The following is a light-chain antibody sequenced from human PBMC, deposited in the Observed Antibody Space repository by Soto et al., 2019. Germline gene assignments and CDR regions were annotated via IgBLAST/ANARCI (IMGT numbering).Light chain of an antibody. CDR2: GTS. CDR1: QSVDSSF. J-gene: IGKJ1*01. CDR3: QQYGSSPWT. Sequence: EIVLTQSPGTLSLSPGERATLSCRASQSVDSSFVAWFRQKPGQAPRLLIYGTSSRATGIPDRFSGSGSGTDFTLTINGLEPEDFAMYFCQQYGSSPWTFGQGTKVEIK. V-gene: IGKV3-20*01.